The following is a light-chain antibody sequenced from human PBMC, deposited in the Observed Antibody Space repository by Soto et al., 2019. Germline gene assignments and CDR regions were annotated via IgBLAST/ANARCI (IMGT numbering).Light chain of an antibody. V-gene: IGLV3-1*01. CDR2: QDS. CDR1: KVGDKY. CDR3: QAWDSSTVV. J-gene: IGLJ1*01. Sequence: SYELTQPPSVSVTPGQTASITCSGDKVGDKYACWYQQKPGQSPVLVIYQDSKRPSGITQRFSGSNSGNTATLTISGTQAMDEADYYCQAWDSSTVVFGTGTKVTVL.